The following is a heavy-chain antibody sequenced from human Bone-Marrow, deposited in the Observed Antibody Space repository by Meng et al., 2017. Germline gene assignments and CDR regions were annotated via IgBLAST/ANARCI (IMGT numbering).Heavy chain of an antibody. CDR2: LNPNGGGN. V-gene: IGHV1-2*02. Sequence: QAGPAGGEVAKAWAPWTVPAQVSGYTFTGYHSHWGRQAPGQGQGWMGWLNPNGGGNYYAQQFQGRVTMTRDTSINTAYLELSRLTSADTAVYHCAREGGPDKWFDPWGQGTLVTVSS. J-gene: IGHJ5*02. CDR3: AREGGPDKWFDP. CDR1: GYTFTGYH. D-gene: IGHD2-15*01.